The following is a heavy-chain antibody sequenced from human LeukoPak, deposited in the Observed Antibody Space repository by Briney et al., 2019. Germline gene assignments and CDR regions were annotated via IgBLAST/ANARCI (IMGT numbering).Heavy chain of an antibody. V-gene: IGHV3-30*03. J-gene: IGHJ6*03. D-gene: IGHD6-25*01. CDR3: ARFAAGGSYYYYMDV. CDR2: TSHDGVKK. CDR1: GFTFSNYG. Sequence: PGRSLRLSCAASGFTFSNYGMHWVRQAPGKGLEWVATTSHDGVKKFYADSRFTISRDNSKNSLYLQMNSLRADDTAVYYCARFAAGGSYYYYMDVWGKGTTVTVSS.